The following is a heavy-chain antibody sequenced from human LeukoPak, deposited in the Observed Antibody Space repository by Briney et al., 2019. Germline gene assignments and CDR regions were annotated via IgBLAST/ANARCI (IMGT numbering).Heavy chain of an antibody. Sequence: SETLSLTCAVYGGSFSGYYWSWIRQPPGKGLEWIGEINHSGSTNYNPSLKSRVTISVDTSKNQFSLKLSSVTAADTAVYYCASRGSYYAYFDYWGQGTLVTVSS. CDR3: ASRGSYYAYFDY. V-gene: IGHV4-34*01. D-gene: IGHD3-10*01. J-gene: IGHJ4*02. CDR2: INHSGST. CDR1: GGSFSGYY.